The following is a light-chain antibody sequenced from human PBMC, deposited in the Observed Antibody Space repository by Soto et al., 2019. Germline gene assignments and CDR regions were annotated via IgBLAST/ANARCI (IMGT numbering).Light chain of an antibody. Sequence: EIVMTQSPAPLSVSPGERATLSCRASHSVSSNLAWYQQKPGQAPRLLIYDASTRATGIPVRFSGSGSGTEFTLTISSLQSEDFAVYYCQQYDNWWTFGQGARVEIK. CDR3: QQYDNWWT. V-gene: IGKV3-15*01. J-gene: IGKJ1*01. CDR1: HSVSSN. CDR2: DAS.